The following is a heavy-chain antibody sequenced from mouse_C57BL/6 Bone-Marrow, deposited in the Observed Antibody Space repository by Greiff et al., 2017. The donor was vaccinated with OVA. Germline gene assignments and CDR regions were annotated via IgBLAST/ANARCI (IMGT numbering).Heavy chain of an antibody. CDR1: GFNIKDDY. V-gene: IGHV14-4*01. Sequence: VQLQQSGAELVRPGASVKLSCTASGFNIKDDYMHWVKQRPEQGLEWIGWIDPENGDTEYASKFQGKATITADTSSNTAYLQLSSLTSEDTAVYYCTTESYSYYFDDWGQGTTLTVSS. J-gene: IGHJ2*01. CDR3: TTESYSYYFDD. CDR2: IDPENGDT. D-gene: IGHD1-1*01.